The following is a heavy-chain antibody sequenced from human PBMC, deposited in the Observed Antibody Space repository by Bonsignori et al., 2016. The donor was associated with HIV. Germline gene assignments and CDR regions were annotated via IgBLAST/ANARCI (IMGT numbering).Heavy chain of an antibody. CDR2: ISSSSSYI. D-gene: IGHD3-3*01. Sequence: WIRQPPGKGLEWVSSISSSSSYIYYADSVKGRFTISRDNAKNSLYLQMNSLRAEDTAVYYCARPNADFWSGYPQAYYYYMDVWGKGTTVTVSS. V-gene: IGHV3-21*01. J-gene: IGHJ6*03. CDR3: ARPNADFWSGYPQAYYYYMDV.